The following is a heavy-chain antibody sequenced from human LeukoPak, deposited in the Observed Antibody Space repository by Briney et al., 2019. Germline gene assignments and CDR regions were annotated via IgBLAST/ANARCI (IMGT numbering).Heavy chain of an antibody. Sequence: ASVKVSCKASGYTFTSYGFSWVRQAPGQGLEWMGWISAYNDNTNYAQKIQGRVTMTTDTSTSTAYMELRSLRSDDTAVYYCARDRYSYGPYDAFDIWGQGTMVTVSS. CDR2: ISAYNDNT. CDR3: ARDRYSYGPYDAFDI. V-gene: IGHV1-18*01. D-gene: IGHD5-18*01. CDR1: GYTFTSYG. J-gene: IGHJ3*02.